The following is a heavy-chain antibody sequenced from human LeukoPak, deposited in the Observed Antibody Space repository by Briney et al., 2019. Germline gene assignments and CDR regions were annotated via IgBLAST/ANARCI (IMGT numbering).Heavy chain of an antibody. D-gene: IGHD3-10*01. V-gene: IGHV1-2*02. CDR1: GYTFTGYY. J-gene: IGHJ4*02. CDR2: INPNSGGT. Sequence: ASVKVSCKASGYTFTGYYMHWVRQAPGQGLEWMGWINPNSGGTNYAQKFQGRVTMTRETSISTAYMELSRLRSDDTAVYYCARDVMVRGVIPSFVYWGQGTLVTVSS. CDR3: ARDVMVRGVIPSFVY.